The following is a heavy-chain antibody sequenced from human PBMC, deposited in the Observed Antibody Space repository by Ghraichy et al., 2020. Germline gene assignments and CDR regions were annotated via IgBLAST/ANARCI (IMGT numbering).Heavy chain of an antibody. CDR2: IYYSGTT. J-gene: IGHJ4*02. CDR1: GGSISSYY. Sequence: SETLSLTCTVSGGSISSYYWSWIRQPPGKGLEWIGYIYYSGTTKYNPSLKSRVTISVDTSKNQFSLKLSSVTTEDTAVYYCARDSSGYYEGYYFDSWGQGTLVTVSS. CDR3: ARDSSGYYEGYYFDS. D-gene: IGHD3-22*01. V-gene: IGHV4-59*01.